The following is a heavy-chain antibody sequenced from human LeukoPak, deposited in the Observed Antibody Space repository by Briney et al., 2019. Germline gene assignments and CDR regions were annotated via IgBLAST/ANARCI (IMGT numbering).Heavy chain of an antibody. D-gene: IGHD4-17*01. CDR3: ARGPYGPYYYYMDV. V-gene: IGHV1-8*01. J-gene: IGHJ6*03. Sequence: ASVKVSCKASGYTFTSYDINWVRQATGQGLEWTGWMNPNSGNTGYAQKFQGRVTMTRNTSISTAYMELSSLRSEDTAVYYCARGPYGPYYYYMDVWGKGTTVTVSS. CDR2: MNPNSGNT. CDR1: GYTFTSYD.